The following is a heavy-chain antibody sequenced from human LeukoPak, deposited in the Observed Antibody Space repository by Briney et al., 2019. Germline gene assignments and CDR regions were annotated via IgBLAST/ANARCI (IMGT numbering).Heavy chain of an antibody. D-gene: IGHD2-2*01. Sequence: GGSLRLSCAASGFTFSSYGMHWVRQAPGKGLEWVAVISYDGSNKYYADSVKGRFTISRDNSKNTLYLQMNSLRAEDTAVYYCALRGYCTTTTCPVAQDWGQGTLVTVSS. CDR3: ALRGYCTTTTCPVAQD. J-gene: IGHJ4*02. CDR1: GFTFSSYG. CDR2: ISYDGSNK. V-gene: IGHV3-30*03.